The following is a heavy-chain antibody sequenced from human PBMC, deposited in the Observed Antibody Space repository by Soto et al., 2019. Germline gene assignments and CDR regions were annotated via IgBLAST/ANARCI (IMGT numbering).Heavy chain of an antibody. CDR2: VYPGDSDI. CDR1: GYTFTGYW. Sequence: PGESLKISCKGSGYTFTGYWIGWVRQMPGKGLEWMGIVYPGDSDIRYSPSFRGQVTISIDKSVSTAYLQWNSLKASDTAMYYCARALTGTIHPHYFDYWGQGTLVTV. CDR3: ARALTGTIHPHYFDY. V-gene: IGHV5-51*01. D-gene: IGHD1-7*01. J-gene: IGHJ4*02.